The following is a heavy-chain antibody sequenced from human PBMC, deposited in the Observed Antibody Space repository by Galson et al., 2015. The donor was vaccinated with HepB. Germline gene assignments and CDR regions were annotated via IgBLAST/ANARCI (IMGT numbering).Heavy chain of an antibody. Sequence: SVKVSCKASGGTFSSYAISWVRQAPGQGLEWMGGIIPIFGTANYAQKFQGRVTITADESTSTAYMELSSLRSEDTAVYYCANYYDSSGYFPGALDIWGQGTMVTVSS. CDR3: ANYYDSSGYFPGALDI. J-gene: IGHJ3*02. D-gene: IGHD3-22*01. CDR1: GGTFSSYA. V-gene: IGHV1-69*13. CDR2: IIPIFGTA.